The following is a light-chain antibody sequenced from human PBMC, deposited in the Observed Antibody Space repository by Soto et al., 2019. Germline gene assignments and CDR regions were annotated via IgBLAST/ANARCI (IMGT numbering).Light chain of an antibody. CDR3: QQYHIYSWT. Sequence: DIQMTQSPSTLSASVGDRVTITCRASQSISSWLAWYQQKPEKAPKVLIYRASNLESGVPSRFSGSGSGTEFSLTINSLQADDFATYYCQQYHIYSWTFGQGTKVDIK. CDR2: RAS. V-gene: IGKV1-5*03. J-gene: IGKJ1*01. CDR1: QSISSW.